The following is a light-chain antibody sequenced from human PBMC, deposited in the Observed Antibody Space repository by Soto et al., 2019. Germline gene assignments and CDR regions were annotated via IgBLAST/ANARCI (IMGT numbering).Light chain of an antibody. CDR2: EVS. CDR1: SSDIGGYKY. Sequence: QSALTQPASVSGSLGQSITISCTGTSSDIGGYKYVSCYQQHPGKAPTLIIFEVSNRPSGVSDRFSGSNSGNTASLTISGLQAEDEDYYYCTSSSRYRVLVFGGGTKLTVL. V-gene: IGLV2-14*01. J-gene: IGLJ3*02. CDR3: TSSSRYRVLV.